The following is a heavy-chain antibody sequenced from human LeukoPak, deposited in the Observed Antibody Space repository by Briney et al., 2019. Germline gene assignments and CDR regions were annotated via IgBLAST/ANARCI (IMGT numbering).Heavy chain of an antibody. CDR1: GYTFTSYY. J-gene: IGHJ6*03. CDR2: ITPSGGST. Sequence: ASVKVSCKASGYTFTSYYMHWVRQAPGQGLEWMGIITPSGGSTSYAQKFQGRVTMTRDTSTSTVYMELSSLRSEDTAVYYCARSRGYSSSWYVYYYYMDVWGKGTTVTVSS. CDR3: ARSRGYSSSWYVYYYYMDV. V-gene: IGHV1-46*01. D-gene: IGHD6-13*01.